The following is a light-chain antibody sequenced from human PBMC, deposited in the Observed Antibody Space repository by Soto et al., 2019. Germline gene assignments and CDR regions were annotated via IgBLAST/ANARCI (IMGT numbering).Light chain of an antibody. J-gene: IGKJ2*01. CDR2: DAS. CDR3: QQYATSPQT. Sequence: EIVLTQSPGTLSLSPGERATLSCSASQSVSKSYLAWFQQKRGQAPRLLIYDASSRATGIPDRFSGSGSGTDFTLTISRLEPEDFAVYYCQQYATSPQTFGQGTKLEIK. V-gene: IGKV3-20*01. CDR1: QSVSKSY.